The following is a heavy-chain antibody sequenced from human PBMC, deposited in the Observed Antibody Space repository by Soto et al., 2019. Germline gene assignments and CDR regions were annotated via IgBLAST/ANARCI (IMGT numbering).Heavy chain of an antibody. V-gene: IGHV3-48*02. J-gene: IGHJ6*02. Sequence: GGSLILSCAASGFTFRSYSRNWVRQAPGKGLEWVSYISSSNRTINYADSLKGRFIISRDNAKNSLYLQMHSLRDEDTAVYYCAREGWSLLHNGMDVWGQGTKVTVSS. CDR3: AREGWSLLHNGMDV. CDR1: GFTFRSYS. D-gene: IGHD2-15*01. CDR2: ISSSNRTI.